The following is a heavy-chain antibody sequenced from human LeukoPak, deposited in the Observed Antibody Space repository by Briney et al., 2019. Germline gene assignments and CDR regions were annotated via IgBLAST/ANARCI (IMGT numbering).Heavy chain of an antibody. CDR3: TRDRSRAEDY. J-gene: IGHJ4*02. Sequence: GGSLRVSCAASGFTFSGHWMSWVRQAPGKGLEWVANINQGGSDKYYVDSVKGRFTISRDNANNLLYLQMNSLRGEDTAVYYCTRDRSRAEDYFGQGTLVTVSS. CDR2: INQGGSDK. D-gene: IGHD1-14*01. V-gene: IGHV3-7*01. CDR1: GFTFSGHW.